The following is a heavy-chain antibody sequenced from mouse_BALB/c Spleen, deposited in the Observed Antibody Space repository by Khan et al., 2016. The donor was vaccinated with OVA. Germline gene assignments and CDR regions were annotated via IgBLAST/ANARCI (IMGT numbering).Heavy chain of an antibody. CDR3: AREGAYKRSDGWFAY. CDR1: GYTFTTYT. D-gene: IGHD2-14*01. Sequence: VQLVESGAELARPGASVKMSCKASGYTFTTYTMHWVKQRPGQGLEWIGYIIPTNDYTNYNQKFKDRATLTADKSSSTAFMQLSSLTSEDSALYYCAREGAYKRSDGWFAYWGQGTLVTVSA. CDR2: IIPTNDYT. V-gene: IGHV1-4*01. J-gene: IGHJ3*01.